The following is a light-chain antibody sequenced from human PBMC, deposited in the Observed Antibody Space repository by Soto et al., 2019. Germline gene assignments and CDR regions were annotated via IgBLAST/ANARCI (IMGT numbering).Light chain of an antibody. J-gene: IGLJ2*01. CDR2: QNN. CDR1: SSNIGNNY. Sequence: QSVLTQPPSVSAAPGQKVTISCCGSSSNIGNNYVSWYQRLPGTAPKLLIYQNNKRPSGIPDRFSGSKSGTSATLGITGLQTGDEADYFCGTWASSLSAVLFGGGTKLTVL. V-gene: IGLV1-51*02. CDR3: GTWASSLSAVL.